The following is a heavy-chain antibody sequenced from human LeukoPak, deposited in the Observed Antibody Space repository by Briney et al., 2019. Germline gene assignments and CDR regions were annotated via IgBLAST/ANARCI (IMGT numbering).Heavy chain of an antibody. D-gene: IGHD3-22*01. CDR2: ISYDGSNK. J-gene: IGHJ4*02. Sequence: GGSLRLSCAASGFTFSSYAMHWVRQAPGKGLEWVAVISYDGSNKYYAGSVKGRFTISRDNSKNTLYLQMNSLRAEDTAVYYCARDRYYYDSSGYYDYWGQGTLVTVSS. CDR1: GFTFSSYA. CDR3: ARDRYYYDSSGYYDY. V-gene: IGHV3-30*04.